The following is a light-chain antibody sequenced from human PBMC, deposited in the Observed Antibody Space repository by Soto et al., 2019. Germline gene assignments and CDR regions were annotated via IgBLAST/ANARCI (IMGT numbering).Light chain of an antibody. CDR1: QSVSSSY. CDR2: GAS. CDR3: QQSIT. Sequence: EIVLTQSPGTLSLSPGERATLSCRASQSVSSSYLAGYQQKPGQAPRLLIYGASSRATGIPDRFSGSGSGTDFTLTISRLEPEDFAVYYCQQSITFGGGTKVEIK. V-gene: IGKV3-20*01. J-gene: IGKJ4*01.